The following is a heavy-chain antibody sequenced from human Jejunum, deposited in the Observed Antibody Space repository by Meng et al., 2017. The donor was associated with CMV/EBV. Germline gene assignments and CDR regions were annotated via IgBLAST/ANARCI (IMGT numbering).Heavy chain of an antibody. V-gene: IGHV4-39*01. J-gene: IGHJ2*01. CDR3: ASPLGILGIVDL. CDR2: IYYSGST. Sequence: QGSAPGVCQPWESRSLTCTVSGGSISSSSYYWGRLRHPPGKGLEWIGSIYYSGSTYYNPSLKSRVTISVDTSKNQFSLKLSSVTAADTAVYYCASPLGILGIVDLWGRGTLVTVSS. D-gene: IGHD7-27*01. CDR1: GGSISSSSYY.